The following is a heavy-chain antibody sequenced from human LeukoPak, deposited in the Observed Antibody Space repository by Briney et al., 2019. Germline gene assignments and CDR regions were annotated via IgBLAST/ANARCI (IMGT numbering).Heavy chain of an antibody. Sequence: GGSLRLSCAASGFTFSNYAMTWVRQAPGTGLLWVAAITGSGGNTYHADSVKGRFTISRDNSKNTLFLQMNSLRAEDTAVYYCATLMRGPIGYVGYGGEDYWGQGTLVSVSS. CDR3: ATLMRGPIGYVGYGGEDY. D-gene: IGHD5-12*01. CDR1: GFTFSNYA. J-gene: IGHJ4*02. V-gene: IGHV3-23*01. CDR2: ITGSGGNT.